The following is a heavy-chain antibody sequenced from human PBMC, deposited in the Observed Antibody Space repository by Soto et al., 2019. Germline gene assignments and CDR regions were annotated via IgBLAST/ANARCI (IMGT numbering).Heavy chain of an antibody. CDR3: AAGRGYSYAKREDLYYYYGMDV. CDR1: GFTFTSSA. V-gene: IGHV1-58*01. Sequence: VASVKVSCKASGFTFTSSAVQWVRQARGQRLERIGWIVVGSGNTNYAQKFQERVTITRDMSTSTAYMELSSLRSEDTAVYYCAAGRGYSYAKREDLYYYYGMDVWGQGTTVTVSS. D-gene: IGHD5-18*01. J-gene: IGHJ6*02. CDR2: IVVGSGNT.